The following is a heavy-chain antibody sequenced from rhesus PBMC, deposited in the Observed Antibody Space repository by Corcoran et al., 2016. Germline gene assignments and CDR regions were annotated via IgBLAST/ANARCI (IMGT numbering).Heavy chain of an antibody. D-gene: IGHD6-31*01. J-gene: IGHJ2*01. CDR1: GAFSTRTW. V-gene: IGHV4-80*01. CDR2: SNGNSGSP. Sequence: QVQLQESGPGLVKPSETLSLTCPVSGAFSTRTWWSSIRQPPGKGREWIWASNGNSGSPIYNPSLKNRVTISKDASKNQFSLELSSVTAADTAVYYCARDPGGSGSDWYFDLWGPGTPITISS. CDR3: ARDPGGSGSDWYFDL.